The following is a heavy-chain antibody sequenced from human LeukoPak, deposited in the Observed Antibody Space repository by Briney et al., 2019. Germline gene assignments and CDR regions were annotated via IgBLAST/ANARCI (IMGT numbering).Heavy chain of an antibody. V-gene: IGHV1-69*04. J-gene: IGHJ4*02. CDR1: GGTFSSYA. CDR2: IIPILGIA. D-gene: IGHD2-21*02. CDR3: ARDRCGGDCYSTERNYYFDY. Sequence: ASVKVSCTASGGTFSSYAISWVRQAPGQGLEWMGRIIPILGIANYAQKFQGRVTITADKSTSTAYMELSSLRSEDTAVYYCARDRCGGDCYSTERNYYFDYWGQGTLVTVSS.